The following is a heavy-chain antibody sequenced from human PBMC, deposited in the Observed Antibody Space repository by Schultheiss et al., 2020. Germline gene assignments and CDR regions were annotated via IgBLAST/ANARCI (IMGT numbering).Heavy chain of an antibody. CDR1: GFSLGTSGAG. J-gene: IGHJ6*02. Sequence: SGPTLVKPTQTLTLTCTFSGFSLGTSGAGVGWIRQPPGKALEWLARIDWDDDKYYSTSLKSRLTISKDTSKSQVVLTMTNMDPVDTATYYCARIGYYYYGMDVWGQGTTVTVSS. CDR2: IDWDDDK. V-gene: IGHV2-70*11. CDR3: ARIGYYYYGMDV.